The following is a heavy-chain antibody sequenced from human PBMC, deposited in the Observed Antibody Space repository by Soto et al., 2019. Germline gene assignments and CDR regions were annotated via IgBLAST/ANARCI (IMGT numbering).Heavy chain of an antibody. CDR1: GYTFTSYD. Sequence: QVQLVQSGAEVKKPGASVKVSCKASGYTFTSYDINWVRQATGQGLEWMGWMNPNSGNTGYAQKFQGRVTMTRNTSISTAYMELSSLRSEYTAVYYCAIYINSYCSSTSGDVVDAFDIWCQGTIVTVAS. CDR2: MNPNSGNT. J-gene: IGHJ3*02. V-gene: IGHV1-8*01. D-gene: IGHD2-2*01. CDR3: AIYINSYCSSTSGDVVDAFDI.